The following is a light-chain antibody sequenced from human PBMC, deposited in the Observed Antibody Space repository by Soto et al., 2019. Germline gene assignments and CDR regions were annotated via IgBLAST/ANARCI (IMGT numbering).Light chain of an antibody. J-gene: IGKJ4*01. Sequence: DIQMTQSPSSVSASVGDRVTITCRAXXGISNWLAWYQQQPGKAPKLLIYGASSLQSGVPSRFSGGGSGTHFTLIISSLQPEDFATYYCQQTNTFLPLTFGGGTKVEI. CDR2: GAS. V-gene: IGKV1-12*01. CDR3: QQTNTFLPLT. CDR1: XGISNW.